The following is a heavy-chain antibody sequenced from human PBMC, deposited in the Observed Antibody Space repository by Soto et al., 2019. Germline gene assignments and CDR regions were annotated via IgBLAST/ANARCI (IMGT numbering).Heavy chain of an antibody. V-gene: IGHV3-23*01. J-gene: IGHJ3*01. CDR3: ARVQGTARNAFDV. Sequence: EVQLLESGGGLVQPGGSLRLTCAASGFTFSIYVMTWVRQAPGKGLEWVSAVSGSAGSTYYADSVKGRFSISRENSKNTLYLQMNSLTADDTAVYYCARVQGTARNAFDVWGQGTMVTVSS. D-gene: IGHD6-6*01. CDR1: GFTFSIYV. CDR2: VSGSAGST.